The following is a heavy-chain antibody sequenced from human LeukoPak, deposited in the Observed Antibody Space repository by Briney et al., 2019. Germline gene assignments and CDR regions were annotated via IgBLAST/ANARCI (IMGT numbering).Heavy chain of an antibody. Sequence: GESLRLSCSASGFTFSSYAMHWVRQAPGKGLEYVSGINDNGGRTHYGDSLKGRFTISRDNSKNTLYLQMSTLRDEDTAVYYCVKDLSGRYTFDYWGQGTLVTVSS. CDR2: INDNGGRT. D-gene: IGHD1-26*01. V-gene: IGHV3-64D*09. J-gene: IGHJ4*02. CDR1: GFTFSSYA. CDR3: VKDLSGRYTFDY.